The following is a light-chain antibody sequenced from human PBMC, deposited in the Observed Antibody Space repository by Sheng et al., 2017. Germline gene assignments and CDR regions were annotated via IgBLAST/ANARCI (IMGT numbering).Light chain of an antibody. CDR1: QGVKTW. CDR3: LHDYGPPYG. Sequence: DIQMTQSPSSMSASVGDRVTITCRASQGVKTWLAWYQQKAGKAPKLLIYAASTLQNGIPSRFSGSGSGTYFTLTISRLQPEDIATYFCLHDYGPPYGFGQGTKLGI. J-gene: IGKJ2*03. V-gene: IGKV1-12*01. CDR2: AAS.